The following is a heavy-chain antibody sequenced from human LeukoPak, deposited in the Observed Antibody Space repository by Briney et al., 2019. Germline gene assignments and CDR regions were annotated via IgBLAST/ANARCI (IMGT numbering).Heavy chain of an antibody. CDR3: ARDRWYAFLFDY. D-gene: IGHD6-13*01. CDR2: ITFSSSHI. Sequence: GGSLRVYCAASGFTFSGYVMTWVRQAPGKGLEGVSSITFSSSHIYYADSVKGRFTISRDNSKNTLYLQMNSLRAEDTAVYYCARDRWYAFLFDYWGQGTLVTVSS. J-gene: IGHJ4*02. V-gene: IGHV3-21*01. CDR1: GFTFSGYV.